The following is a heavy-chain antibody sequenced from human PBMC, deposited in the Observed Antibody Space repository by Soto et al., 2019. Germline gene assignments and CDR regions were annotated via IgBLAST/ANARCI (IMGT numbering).Heavy chain of an antibody. CDR1: GYTFTNYA. V-gene: IGHV1-3*05. CDR3: ARRGDGMDV. J-gene: IGHJ6*02. CDR2: INVGNGNT. Sequence: QVQLVQSGAEEKKPGASVKVSCKASGYTFTNYAIHWVRQAPGQRLEWMGWINVGNGNTKYSQKFQGRVTFTRDTSASTADMGLSSLRSEDTAVYYCARRGDGMDVWGQGTTVTVYS. D-gene: IGHD3-10*01.